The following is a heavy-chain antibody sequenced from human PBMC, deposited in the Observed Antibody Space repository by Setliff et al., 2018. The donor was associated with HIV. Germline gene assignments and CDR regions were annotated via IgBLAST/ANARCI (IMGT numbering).Heavy chain of an antibody. CDR2: IIPIFGTA. CDR1: GGTFSSYA. D-gene: IGHD2-2*01. Sequence: SVKVSCKASGGTFSSYAISWVRQAPGHGLEWMGGIIPIFGTANYAQKFQGRVTITTDESTSTAYMELSSLRSEDTAVYYCAKGIVVVPAAEYYFDYWGQGTLVTVSS. V-gene: IGHV1-69*05. CDR3: AKGIVVVPAAEYYFDY. J-gene: IGHJ4*02.